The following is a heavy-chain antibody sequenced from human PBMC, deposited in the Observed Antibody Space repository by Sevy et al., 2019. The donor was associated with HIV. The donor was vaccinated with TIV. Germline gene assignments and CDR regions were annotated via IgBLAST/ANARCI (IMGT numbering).Heavy chain of an antibody. CDR3: GKEVLEHSYSDD. V-gene: IGHV3-23*01. CDR2: IGGSADYT. J-gene: IGHJ4*02. D-gene: IGHD3-10*01. Sequence: GGSLRLSCVASGFTFSSYAMSWVRQTPGKGLEWVSAIGGSADYTYYADSVKGRFTISRDNSKNTLYLQMNGLRAEDTAVYYWGKEVLEHSYSDDWGQGTLVTVSS. CDR1: GFTFSSYA.